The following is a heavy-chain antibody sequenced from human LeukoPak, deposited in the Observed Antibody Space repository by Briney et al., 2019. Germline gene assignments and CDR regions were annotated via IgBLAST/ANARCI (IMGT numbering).Heavy chain of an antibody. D-gene: IGHD3-10*01. J-gene: IGHJ4*02. CDR1: GFTFSSYS. Sequence: GGSLRLSCAASGFTFSSYSMNWVRQAPGKGLEWVSSISSSSSYIYYADSVKGRFTISRDNAKNSLYLQMNSLRAEDTAVYYCARGRNDYGSGSYYRIYPFDYWGQGTLVTVSS. CDR3: ARGRNDYGSGSYYRIYPFDY. V-gene: IGHV3-21*01. CDR2: ISSSSSYI.